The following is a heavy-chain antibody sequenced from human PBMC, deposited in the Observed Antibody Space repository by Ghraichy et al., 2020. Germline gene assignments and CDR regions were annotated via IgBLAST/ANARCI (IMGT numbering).Heavy chain of an antibody. CDR3: ARCSGARGYYYYGMDV. J-gene: IGHJ6*02. V-gene: IGHV1-2*02. D-gene: IGHD3-10*01. Sequence: ASVKVSCKASGYTFTGYYMHWVRQAPGQGLEWMGWINPNSGGTNYAQKFQGRVTMTRETSISTAYMELSRLRSDDTAVYYCARCSGARGYYYYGMDVWGQGTTVTVSS. CDR2: INPNSGGT. CDR1: GYTFTGYY.